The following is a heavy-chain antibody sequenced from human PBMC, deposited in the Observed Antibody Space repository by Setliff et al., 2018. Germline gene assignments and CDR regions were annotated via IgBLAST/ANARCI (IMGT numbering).Heavy chain of an antibody. Sequence: GESLKISCKGSGYSFTSYWIGWVRQMPGKGLEWMGIIYPGDSDTRYSPSFQGQVTISADKSISTAYLQWSSLKASDTAVYYCARQGGGHYYDSSGYYRWGQGTLVTVSS. J-gene: IGHJ5*02. CDR1: GYSFTSYW. CDR2: IYPGDSDT. V-gene: IGHV5-51*01. CDR3: ARQGGGHYYDSSGYYR. D-gene: IGHD3-22*01.